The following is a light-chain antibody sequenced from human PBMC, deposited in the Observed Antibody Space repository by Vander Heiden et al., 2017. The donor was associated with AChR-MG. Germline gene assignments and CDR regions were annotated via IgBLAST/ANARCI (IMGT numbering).Light chain of an antibody. CDR2: AAS. Sequence: DIQMTQSPSSLSASVGDRVTITCRASQSISSYLIWYQQKPGKAPKLLIYAASSLQSGVPSRFSGSGSGTDFTLTISSLQPEDFATYYCQQSYSTPWTFGQRTKVEIK. J-gene: IGKJ1*01. CDR3: QQSYSTPWT. V-gene: IGKV1-39*01. CDR1: QSISSY.